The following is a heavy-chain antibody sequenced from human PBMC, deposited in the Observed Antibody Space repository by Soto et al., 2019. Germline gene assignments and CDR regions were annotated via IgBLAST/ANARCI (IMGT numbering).Heavy chain of an antibody. CDR2: ITDRSAYI. CDR3: ARDLRY. Sequence: GGSLRLSCAASGFTFKAYSMNWFRQAPGKGLEWVSSITDRSAYIFYAHSVRGRFTVSRDDARNSLYLQMNSLRAEDTAVYYCARDLRYWGRGTVVTVSS. V-gene: IGHV3-21*06. CDR1: GFTFKAYS. J-gene: IGHJ4*02.